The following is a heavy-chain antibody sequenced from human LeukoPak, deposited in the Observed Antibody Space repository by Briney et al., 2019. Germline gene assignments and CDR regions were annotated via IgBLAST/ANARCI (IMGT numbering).Heavy chain of an antibody. CDR1: GYSFTSYW. CDR2: IYPGDSDT. V-gene: IGHV5-51*01. CDR3: ASLSSGSKGYFQH. J-gene: IGHJ1*01. D-gene: IGHD3-22*01. Sequence: KDGESLKTSCKGSGYSFTSYWIGSVRQMPGKGLEWMGIIYPGDSDTRYSPSFQGQVTISADKSISTAYLQWSSLKASDTAMYYGASLSSGSKGYFQHWGQGTLVTVSS.